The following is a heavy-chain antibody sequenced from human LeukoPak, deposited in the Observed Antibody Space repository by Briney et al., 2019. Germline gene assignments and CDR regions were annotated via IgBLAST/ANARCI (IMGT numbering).Heavy chain of an antibody. D-gene: IGHD4-17*01. CDR2: INHSGST. J-gene: IGHJ4*02. Sequence: PSETLSLTCAVYGGSFSGYYWSWIRQPPGKGLEWIGEINHSGSTNYNPSLKSRVTISVDTSKNQFSLKLSSVTAADTAVYYCARHPGRYGDYVLFYFDYWGQGTLVTVSS. V-gene: IGHV4-34*01. CDR3: ARHPGRYGDYVLFYFDY. CDR1: GGSFSGYY.